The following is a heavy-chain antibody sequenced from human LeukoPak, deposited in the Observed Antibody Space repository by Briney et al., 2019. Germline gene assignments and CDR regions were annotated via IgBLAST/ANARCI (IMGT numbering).Heavy chain of an antibody. V-gene: IGHV4-39*07. Sequence: SETLSLTCTVSGGSISSSRYFWGWIRQPPGKGLEWIGSIYYSGSTYYNPSLKSRVTMSVDTSKNQFSLKLSSVTAADTAVYYCARAISGYYPDAFDIWGQGTMVTVSS. CDR2: IYYSGST. D-gene: IGHD3-22*01. CDR3: ARAISGYYPDAFDI. CDR1: GGSISSSRYF. J-gene: IGHJ3*02.